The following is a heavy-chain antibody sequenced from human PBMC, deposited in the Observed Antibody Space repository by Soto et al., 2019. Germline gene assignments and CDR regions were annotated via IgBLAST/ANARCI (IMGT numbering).Heavy chain of an antibody. CDR2: IYWDDDK. V-gene: IGHV2-5*02. CDR1: GFSLSTSGVG. D-gene: IGHD2-15*01. Sequence: QITLKESGPTLVKPTQTLTLTCTFSGFSLSTSGVGVGWIRQPPGKALEWLALIYWDDDKRYSPSLKSRLTITKDTSKNQVVLTMTNMDPVDTATYYCARSHRVVKYCSGGSCYLPFDYWGPGTLVTVSS. J-gene: IGHJ4*02. CDR3: ARSHRVVKYCSGGSCYLPFDY.